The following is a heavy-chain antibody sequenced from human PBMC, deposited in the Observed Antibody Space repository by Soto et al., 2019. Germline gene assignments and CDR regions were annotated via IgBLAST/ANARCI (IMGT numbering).Heavy chain of an antibody. CDR1: GFTFSDNA. CDR3: AKGGRQWLVTSDFNY. D-gene: IGHD6-19*01. V-gene: IGHV3-30*18. J-gene: IGHJ4*02. CDR2: VSHDGRNT. Sequence: VQLVESGGGVVQPGRSLRLSCAASGFTFSDNAVHWVRQAPGKGLEWVAVVSHDGRNTHYADSVKGRFTISRDSCKNTVSLEMTSLRAEDTAVYYCAKGGRQWLVTSDFNYWGQGALVTVSS.